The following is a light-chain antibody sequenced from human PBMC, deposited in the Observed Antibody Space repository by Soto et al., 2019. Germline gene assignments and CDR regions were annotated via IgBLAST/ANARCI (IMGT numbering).Light chain of an antibody. Sequence: EIVLTQSPGTLSLSPGERATLSCRASQSVSSNYLAWYQQKLGQAPRLIIYGASSRASGIPDRFSGSGSGTDFPLTISSLESEDFAVFYCQQYGTTPWTFGQGTKVEIK. CDR2: GAS. V-gene: IGKV3-20*01. CDR1: QSVSSNY. J-gene: IGKJ1*01. CDR3: QQYGTTPWT.